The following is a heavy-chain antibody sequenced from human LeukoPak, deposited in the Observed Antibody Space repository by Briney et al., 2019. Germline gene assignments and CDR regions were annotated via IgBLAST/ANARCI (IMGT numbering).Heavy chain of an antibody. J-gene: IGHJ3*01. CDR1: GFTFNSYW. CDR2: IKQDGGEK. V-gene: IGHV3-7*05. D-gene: IGHD3-22*01. Sequence: GGSLRLSCAASGFTFNSYWMSWVRQAPGKGLEWVGNIKQDGGEKYYVDSVKGRFTISRDNAKNSLYLQMNSLRAEDTAVYYCAEVDSCGYLPFWGPGTLVTVSS. CDR3: AEVDSCGYLPF.